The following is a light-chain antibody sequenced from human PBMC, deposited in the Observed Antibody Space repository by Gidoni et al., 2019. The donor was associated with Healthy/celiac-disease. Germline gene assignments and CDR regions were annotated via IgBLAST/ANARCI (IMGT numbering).Light chain of an antibody. CDR2: GAS. Sequence: EIVFTQSPGTLSLSPGERATLSCRASQSVSSSYLAWYQQKPGQAPRLLIYGASSRATGIPDRFSGSGSGTDFTLTISRLEPEDFAVYYCQQYGSSLLTFGGXTKVEIK. J-gene: IGKJ4*01. V-gene: IGKV3-20*01. CDR1: QSVSSSY. CDR3: QQYGSSLLT.